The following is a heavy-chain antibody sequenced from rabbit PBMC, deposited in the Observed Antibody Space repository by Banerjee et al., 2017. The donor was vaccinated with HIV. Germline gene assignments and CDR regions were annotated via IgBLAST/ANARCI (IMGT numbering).Heavy chain of an antibody. CDR1: GFSFSSSYY. Sequence: QEQLVESGGGLVQPEGSLTLTCTASGFSFSSSYYMCWVRQAPGKGLEWIACIHAGFSGNTYYASWAKGRFTISKTSSTTVTLQMTSLTAADTATYFCARRYAGYVSAISDFNLWGPGPSSPS. D-gene: IGHD7-1*01. CDR3: ARRYAGYVSAISDFNL. V-gene: IGHV1S45*01. CDR2: IHAGFSGNT. J-gene: IGHJ4*01.